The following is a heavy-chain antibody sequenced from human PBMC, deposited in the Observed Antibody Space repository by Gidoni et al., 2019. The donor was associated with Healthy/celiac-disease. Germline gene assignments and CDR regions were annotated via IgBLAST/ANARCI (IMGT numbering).Heavy chain of an antibody. CDR2: ISSNGGST. CDR1: GFTFSSYA. D-gene: IGHD2-15*01. J-gene: IGHJ6*02. V-gene: IGHV3-64*01. CDR3: ARVVVPGYYYYGMDV. Sequence: EVQLVESGGGLVQPGGSLRLSCAASGFTFSSYAMHWVRQAPGKGLEYVSAISSNGGSTYYANSVKGRFTISRDNSKNTLYLQMGSLRAEDMAVYYCARVVVPGYYYYGMDVWGQGTTVTVSS.